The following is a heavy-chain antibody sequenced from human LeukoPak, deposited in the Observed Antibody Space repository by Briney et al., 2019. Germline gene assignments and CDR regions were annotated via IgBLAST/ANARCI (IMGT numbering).Heavy chain of an antibody. Sequence: SQTLSLTCSVSGGSVSSGDYYWSWIRQPPGKGLEWIGHIYDIGHTHYKPSLESRVTIAVDTSKNQFSLKLTSVTVADTAVYYCDREGGDYDDPDHWGQGTLVTVSS. CDR1: GGSVSSGDYY. V-gene: IGHV4-30-4*01. J-gene: IGHJ4*02. CDR3: DREGGDYDDPDH. D-gene: IGHD4-17*01. CDR2: IYDIGHT.